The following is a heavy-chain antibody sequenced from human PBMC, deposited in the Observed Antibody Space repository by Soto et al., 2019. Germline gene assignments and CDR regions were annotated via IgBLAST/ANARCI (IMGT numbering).Heavy chain of an antibody. Sequence: QVQLVESGGGVVQPGRSLRLSCAASGFTFSSYGMHWVRQAPGKGLEWVAVIWYDGSNKYYADSVKGRFTISRDNSKNTLYLQMNSLRAEDTAVYYCARGDYYDRSGLNDIWGQGTMVTVSS. J-gene: IGHJ3*02. V-gene: IGHV3-33*01. D-gene: IGHD3-22*01. CDR3: ARGDYYDRSGLNDI. CDR1: GFTFSSYG. CDR2: IWYDGSNK.